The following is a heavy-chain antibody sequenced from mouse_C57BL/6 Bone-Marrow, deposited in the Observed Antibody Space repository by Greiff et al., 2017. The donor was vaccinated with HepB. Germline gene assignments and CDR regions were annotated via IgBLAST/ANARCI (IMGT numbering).Heavy chain of an antibody. CDR1: GYTFTSYW. J-gene: IGHJ4*01. V-gene: IGHV1-72*01. D-gene: IGHD4-1*01. CDR2: IDPNSGGT. CDR3: ARGKGWDEYYAMDY. Sequence: QVQLQQPGAELVKPGASVKLSCKASGYTFTSYWMHWVKQRPGRGLEWIGRIDPNSGGTKYNEKFKSKATLTVDKPSSTAYMQLSSLTSEDAAVYYCARGKGWDEYYAMDYWGQGTSVTVSS.